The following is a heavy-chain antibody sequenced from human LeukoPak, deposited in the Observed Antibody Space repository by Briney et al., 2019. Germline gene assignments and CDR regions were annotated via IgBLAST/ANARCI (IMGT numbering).Heavy chain of an antibody. J-gene: IGHJ6*03. CDR3: ARDLGISFWSGYYGLDYMDV. D-gene: IGHD3-3*01. CDR1: GFTFSSYS. CDR2: ISSSSSYI. V-gene: IGHV3-21*01. Sequence: PGGSLRLSCAASGFTFSSYSMNWVRQAPGKGLEWVSSISSSSSYIYYADSVKGRFTISRDNAKNSLYLQMNNLRAEDTAVYYCARDLGISFWSGYYGLDYMDVWGKGTTVTVSS.